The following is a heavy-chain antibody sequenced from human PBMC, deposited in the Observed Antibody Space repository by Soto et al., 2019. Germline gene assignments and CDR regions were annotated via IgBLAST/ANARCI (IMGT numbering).Heavy chain of an antibody. Sequence: GGSLRLPCAASGFTFSSYSMNWVRQAPGKGLEWVSFSSSSSNYIYYADSVKGRFTISRDNAKNSLYLQMNTLGADDTAVYYCARDGHSSGWNPDAFDIWGQGTMVTVSS. CDR1: GFTFSSYS. V-gene: IGHV3-21*01. CDR2: SSSSSNYI. J-gene: IGHJ3*02. CDR3: ARDGHSSGWNPDAFDI. D-gene: IGHD6-19*01.